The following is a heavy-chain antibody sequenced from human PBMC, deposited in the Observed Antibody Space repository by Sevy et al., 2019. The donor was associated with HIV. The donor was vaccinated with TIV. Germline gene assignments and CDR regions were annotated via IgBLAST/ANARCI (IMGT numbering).Heavy chain of an antibody. J-gene: IGHJ4*02. V-gene: IGHV3-23*01. Sequence: GALRLSCAASGFTFSKCSMSWVRQPPGKGLEWVSTLSFGCGEINYADSVKGRFTISRDNSKSSVYLQMNNLRPEDTAVYYCAREGCTKPHDYWGQGTLVTVSS. CDR1: GFTFSKCS. CDR3: AREGCTKPHDY. D-gene: IGHD2-8*01. CDR2: LSFGCGEI.